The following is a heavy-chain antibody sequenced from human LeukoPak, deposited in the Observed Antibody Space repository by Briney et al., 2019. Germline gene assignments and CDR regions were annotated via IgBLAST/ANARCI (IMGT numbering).Heavy chain of an antibody. D-gene: IGHD2-2*01. CDR2: ISYDGSNK. CDR3: ARDALVPAALRSDAFDI. Sequence: GGSLRLSCAASGFTFSSYAMHWVRQAPGKGLEWVAIISYDGSNKYYADSVKGRLTISRDNSKNTLYLQMNSLGAEDTAVYYCARDALVPAALRSDAFDIWGQGTMVTVSS. J-gene: IGHJ3*02. V-gene: IGHV3-30*04. CDR1: GFTFSSYA.